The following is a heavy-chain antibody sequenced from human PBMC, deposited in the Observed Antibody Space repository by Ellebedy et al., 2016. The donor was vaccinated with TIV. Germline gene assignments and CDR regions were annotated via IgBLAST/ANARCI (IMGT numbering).Heavy chain of an antibody. CDR3: AMETSGWPDT. CDR1: GFMFSSNW. V-gene: IGHV3-7*03. J-gene: IGHJ5*02. Sequence: GESLKISXEASGFMFSSNWMNWVRQRPGKGLEWVANIEQDGSEKNYVDSVKGRFTISRDNAKNSLYLEMNNLRVEDTGLYYCAMETSGWPDTWGQGTLVTVSS. CDR2: IEQDGSEK. D-gene: IGHD6-19*01.